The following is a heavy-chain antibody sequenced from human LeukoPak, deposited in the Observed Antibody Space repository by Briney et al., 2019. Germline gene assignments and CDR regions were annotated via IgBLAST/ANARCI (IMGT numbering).Heavy chain of an antibody. CDR1: GGSISSYY. CDR3: ASMVRGVRYYYYYMDV. V-gene: IGHV4-59*05. J-gene: IGHJ6*03. CDR2: IYYSGST. Sequence: KPSETLSLTCTVSGGSISSYYWSWIRQPPGKGLEWIGSIYYSGSTYYNPSLKSRVTISVDTSKNQFSLKLSSVTAADTAVYYCASMVRGVRYYYYYMDVWGKGTTVTISS. D-gene: IGHD3-10*01.